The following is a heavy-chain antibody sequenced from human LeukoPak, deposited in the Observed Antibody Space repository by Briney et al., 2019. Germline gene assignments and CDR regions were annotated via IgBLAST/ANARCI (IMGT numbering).Heavy chain of an antibody. CDR3: TTTSIIPSRWFGELHTPFDY. D-gene: IGHD3-10*01. CDR2: IKSKTDGGTT. J-gene: IGHJ4*02. V-gene: IGHV3-15*01. CDR1: GVTFNNAW. Sequence: NPGGSLRLSCALSGVTFNNAWMSWVRQAPGKGLEWVGRIKSKTDGGTTDYAAPVKGRFTISRDDSKNTLYLQMNSLKTEDTAVYYCTTTSIIPSRWFGELHTPFDYWGQGTLVTVSS.